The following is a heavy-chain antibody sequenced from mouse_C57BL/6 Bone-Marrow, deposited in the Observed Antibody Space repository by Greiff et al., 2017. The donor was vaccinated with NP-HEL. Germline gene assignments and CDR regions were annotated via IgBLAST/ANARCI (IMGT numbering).Heavy chain of an antibody. V-gene: IGHV2-2*01. D-gene: IGHD2-4*01. CDR3: ARNMRLRQFAY. J-gene: IGHJ3*01. CDR2: IWSGGST. Sequence: VQLQQSGPGLVQPSQSLSITCTVSGFSLTSYGVHWVRQSPGKGLEWLGVIWSGGSTDYNAAFISRLSISKDNSKSQVFFKMNSLQADDTAIYYCARNMRLRQFAYWGQGTLVTVSA. CDR1: GFSLTSYG.